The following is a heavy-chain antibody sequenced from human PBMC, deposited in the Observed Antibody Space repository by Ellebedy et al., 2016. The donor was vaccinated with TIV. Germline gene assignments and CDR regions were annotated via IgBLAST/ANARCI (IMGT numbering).Heavy chain of an antibody. Sequence: SETLSLXXAVSGGSFSGYYWTWIRQPPGKGLEWIGETNHVGKTRRNSSLKSRITISVETSRNQFSLELTSVTAADTATYYCARTLIGMVDFWGQGVLVTVSS. J-gene: IGHJ4*02. CDR3: ARTLIGMVDF. V-gene: IGHV4-34*01. D-gene: IGHD1-14*01. CDR2: TNHVGKT. CDR1: GGSFSGYY.